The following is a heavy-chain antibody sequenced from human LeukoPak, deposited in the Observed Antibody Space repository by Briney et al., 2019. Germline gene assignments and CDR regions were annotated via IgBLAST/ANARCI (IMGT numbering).Heavy chain of an antibody. J-gene: IGHJ3*02. CDR1: GGSISSYY. D-gene: IGHD4-23*01. Sequence: PSETLSLTCTVSGGSISSYYWSWIRQPPGKGLEWVSAISGSGGSTYYADSVKGRFTISRDNSKNTLYLQMNSLRAEDTAVYYCAKGLRWFDIWGQGTMVTVSS. CDR3: AKGLRWFDI. CDR2: ISGSGGST. V-gene: IGHV3-23*01.